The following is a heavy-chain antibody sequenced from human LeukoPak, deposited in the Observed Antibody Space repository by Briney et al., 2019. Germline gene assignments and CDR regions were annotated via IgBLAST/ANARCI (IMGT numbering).Heavy chain of an antibody. J-gene: IGHJ3*02. CDR2: INPSGGST. D-gene: IGHD1-14*01. CDR1: GYTFTSYY. Sequence: GASVKVSCKASGYTFTSYYMHWVRQAPGQGLEWMGIINPSGGSTSYAQKFQGRVTMTRDTSTSTVYMELSSLRSEDTAVYYCARVIRGFTTSTGAFDIWGQGTMVTVSS. CDR3: ARVIRGFTTSTGAFDI. V-gene: IGHV1-46*01.